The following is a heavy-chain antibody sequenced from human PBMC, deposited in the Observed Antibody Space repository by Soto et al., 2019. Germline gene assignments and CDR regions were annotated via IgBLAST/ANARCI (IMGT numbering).Heavy chain of an antibody. J-gene: IGHJ4*02. CDR1: GFSLSSPAVG. D-gene: IGHD6-19*01. V-gene: IGHV2-5*02. Sequence: QITLKESGTSLVKPTQTLTLTCTFSGFSLSSPAVGVNWIRQPPGKALEWLALIYWDDDKQYSPSLRSRLTITQDTSKNQVVLTMTTMDPVDTATYYCAHGSGWLSDYWGQGTLVTVPS. CDR2: IYWDDDK. CDR3: AHGSGWLSDY.